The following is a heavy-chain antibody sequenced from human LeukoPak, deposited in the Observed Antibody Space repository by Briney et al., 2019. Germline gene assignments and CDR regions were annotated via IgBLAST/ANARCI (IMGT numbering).Heavy chain of an antibody. J-gene: IGHJ6*03. V-gene: IGHV3-48*03. CDR1: GFSISSYE. CDR2: ISSSGSTI. CDR3: ARVELAPYYYYMDV. Sequence: PGGSLRLSCAASGFSISSYEMNWVRQAPGKGLEWVSYISSSGSTIYYADSVKGRFTISRDNAKNSLYLQMNSLRAEDTAVCYCARVELAPYYYYMDVWGKGTTVTVSS. D-gene: IGHD1-7*01.